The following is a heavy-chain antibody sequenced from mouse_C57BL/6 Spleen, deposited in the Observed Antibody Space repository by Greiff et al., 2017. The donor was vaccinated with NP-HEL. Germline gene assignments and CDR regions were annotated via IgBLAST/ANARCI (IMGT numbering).Heavy chain of an antibody. Sequence: QVQLQQSGAELARPGASVKMSCKASGYTFTSYTMHWVKQRPGQGLEWIGYINPSSGYTKYNQKFKDKATLTADKSSSTAYMQLSSLTSEDSAVYYCANDGSNPFEVWGTGTTVTVSS. J-gene: IGHJ1*03. CDR1: GYTFTSYT. V-gene: IGHV1-4*01. D-gene: IGHD1-1*01. CDR3: ANDGSNPFEV. CDR2: INPSSGYT.